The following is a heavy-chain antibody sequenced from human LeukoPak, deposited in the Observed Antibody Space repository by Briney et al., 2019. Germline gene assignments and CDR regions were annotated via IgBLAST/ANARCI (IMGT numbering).Heavy chain of an antibody. V-gene: IGHV3-66*01. J-gene: IGHJ4*02. CDR1: GVIVRSNY. CDR3: ARDGGDKTAYYGDQFDC. Sequence: TGGSLRLSCVGSGVIVRSNYMTWVRQAPGKGLEWVSILYHGGSTYYADSVKGRFSISRDTSKNTLYLQVNGLRPEDTAVYYCARDGGDKTAYYGDQFDCWGQGTLVTVSS. CDR2: LYHGGST. D-gene: IGHD3-9*01.